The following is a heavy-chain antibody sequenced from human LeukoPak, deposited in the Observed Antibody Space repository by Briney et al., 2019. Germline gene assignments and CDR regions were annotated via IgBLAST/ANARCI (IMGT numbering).Heavy chain of an antibody. J-gene: IGHJ4*02. V-gene: IGHV3-11*01. Sequence: PGGSLRLSCAASGFTFSDYYMSWIRQAPGKGLEWVSYIGSSGSTIYYADSVKGRFTISRDNAKNSLYLQMNSLRAEDTAVYYCARRKGQQLIYIDYWGQGTLVTVSS. CDR1: GFTFSDYY. CDR2: IGSSGSTI. D-gene: IGHD6-13*01. CDR3: ARRKGQQLIYIDY.